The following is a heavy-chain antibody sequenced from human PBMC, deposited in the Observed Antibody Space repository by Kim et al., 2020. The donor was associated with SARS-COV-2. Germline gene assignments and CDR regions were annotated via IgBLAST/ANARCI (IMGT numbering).Heavy chain of an antibody. V-gene: IGHV3-21*01. Sequence: GGSLRLSCAASGFTFSSYSMNWVRQAPGKGLEWVSSISSSSSYIYYADSVKGRFTISRDNAKNSLYLQMNSLRAEDTAVYYCARDWEGYYDSSVHGGGYYYYGMDVWGQGTTVTVSS. D-gene: IGHD3-22*01. CDR2: ISSSSSYI. CDR3: ARDWEGYYDSSVHGGGYYYYGMDV. CDR1: GFTFSSYS. J-gene: IGHJ6*02.